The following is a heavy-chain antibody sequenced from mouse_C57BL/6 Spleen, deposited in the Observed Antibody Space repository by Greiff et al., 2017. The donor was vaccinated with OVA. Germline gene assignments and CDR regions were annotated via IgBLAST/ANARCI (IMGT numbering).Heavy chain of an antibody. J-gene: IGHJ1*03. V-gene: IGHV1-50*01. D-gene: IGHD3-3*01. Sequence: QVQLQQPGAELVKPGASVKLSCKASGYTFTSYWMQWVKQRPGQGLEWIGAIDPSVSYTNYHQQFKGKATLTVDTSSSTAYMQLSRLTSEDSAVYYCARKDTRGWYGDVWGTGTTVTVSS. CDR2: IDPSVSYT. CDR3: ARKDTRGWYGDV. CDR1: GYTFTSYW.